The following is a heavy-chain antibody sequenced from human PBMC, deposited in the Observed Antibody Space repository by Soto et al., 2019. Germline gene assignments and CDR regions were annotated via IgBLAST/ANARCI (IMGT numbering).Heavy chain of an antibody. CDR2: IYYSGST. J-gene: IGHJ4*02. Sequence: PSETLSLTCTVSGGSISSYYWSWIRQPPGKGLEWIGYIYYSGSTNYNPSLKSRVTISVDTSKNQFSLKLSSVTAADTAVYYCASTAHSSGWYSGGFDYWGQGPLVTVSS. D-gene: IGHD6-19*01. CDR1: GGSISSYY. V-gene: IGHV4-59*01. CDR3: ASTAHSSGWYSGGFDY.